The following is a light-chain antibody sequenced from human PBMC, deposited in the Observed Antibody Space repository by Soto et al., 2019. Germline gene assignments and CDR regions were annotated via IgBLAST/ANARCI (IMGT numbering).Light chain of an antibody. CDR2: EVS. CDR1: SSDVGGYNY. V-gene: IGLV2-8*01. Sequence: QSALTQPPSASGPPGQSVTIPCTATSSDVGGYNYVSWHQQHPGKAPKLMIYEVSKRPSGVPDRFSGSKSGNTASLTVSGLQAEDESDYYCSSDAGSNIYVFGSGTKVTVL. CDR3: SSDAGSNIYV. J-gene: IGLJ1*01.